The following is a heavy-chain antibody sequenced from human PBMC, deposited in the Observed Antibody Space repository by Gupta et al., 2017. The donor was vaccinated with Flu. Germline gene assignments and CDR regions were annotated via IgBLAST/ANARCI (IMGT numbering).Heavy chain of an antibody. D-gene: IGHD1-1*01. CDR3: AGDRLERSFDWFDP. V-gene: IGHV3-33*01. J-gene: IGHJ5*02. Sequence: RERVPELWYAGSNKYYGDSVKGRFTISRDNSKNTLYLQMNSLRVEDTAVYYCAGDRLERSFDWFDPLGQGTLVTVSS. CDR2: LWYAGSNK.